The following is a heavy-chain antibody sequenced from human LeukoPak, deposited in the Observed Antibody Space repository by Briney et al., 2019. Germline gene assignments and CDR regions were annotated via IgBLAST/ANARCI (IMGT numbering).Heavy chain of an antibody. CDR3: AKDHSSGMAPFFDY. J-gene: IGHJ4*02. Sequence: GGSLRLSCAASVFLFSSYSVNWVRQAPGKGLEWVSSISSSSNYIYYADSVKGRFTISRDNNKNSLYLQMNSLRTGDTALDYFAKDHSSGMAPFFDYWGQGTLLTVSS. D-gene: IGHD3-22*01. CDR1: VFLFSSYS. CDR2: ISSSSNYI. V-gene: IGHV3-21*03.